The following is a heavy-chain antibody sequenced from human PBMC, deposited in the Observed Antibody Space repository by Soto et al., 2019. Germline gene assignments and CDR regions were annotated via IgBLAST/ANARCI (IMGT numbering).Heavy chain of an antibody. V-gene: IGHV1-18*04. CDR2: ISAYNGNT. CDR1: GYTFTSYG. CDR3: ARGSITMVRGVIYYYYYGMDV. D-gene: IGHD3-10*01. J-gene: IGHJ6*02. Sequence: ASVKVSCKASGYTFTSYGISWVRQAPGQGLEWMGWISAYNGNTNYAQKLQGRVTMTTDTSTSTAYMELRSLRSDDTAVYYCARGSITMVRGVIYYYYYGMDVWGQGTTVTVSS.